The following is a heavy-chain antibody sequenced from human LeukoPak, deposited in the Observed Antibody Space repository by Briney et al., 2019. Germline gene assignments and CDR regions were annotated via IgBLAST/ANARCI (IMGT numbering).Heavy chain of an antibody. CDR2: INFDGSVK. V-gene: IGHV3-74*01. J-gene: IGHJ4*02. Sequence: GGSLRLSCVASGITFNRYWMHWVRQAPGKGLVWVASINFDGSVKTYADSVKGQFTISRDNAKNTLYVQMNSLTAEDTAVYYCATEGPHNFDYWGLGTLVTVSS. CDR3: ATEGPHNFDY. CDR1: GITFNRYW.